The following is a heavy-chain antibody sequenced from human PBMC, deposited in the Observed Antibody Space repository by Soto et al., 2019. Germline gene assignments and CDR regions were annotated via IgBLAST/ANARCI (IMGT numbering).Heavy chain of an antibody. Sequence: GGSLRLSCVASGFNFRYNAMSWVRQAPGKGLQRVSTISCSGEKTYYADSGKGRFTISSDRSKNTLYLQMDSLRADDTAVYYCASLPGGTAPRPDYWGQGTMVTVSS. V-gene: IGHV3-23*01. CDR2: ISCSGEKT. CDR3: ASLPGGTAPRPDY. J-gene: IGHJ4*02. CDR1: GFNFRYNA. D-gene: IGHD6-6*01.